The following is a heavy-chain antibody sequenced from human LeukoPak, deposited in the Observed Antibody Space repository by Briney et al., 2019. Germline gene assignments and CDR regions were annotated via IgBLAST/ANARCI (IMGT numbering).Heavy chain of an antibody. Sequence: SETLSLTCAVSGGSISSSNWWSWVRQPPGKGLEWIGEIYHSGSTYYNPSLKSRVTISVDTSKNQFSLKLSSVTAADTAVYYCARDRMDDILTGYSPPFDYWGQGTLVTVSS. J-gene: IGHJ4*02. CDR2: IYHSGST. CDR3: ARDRMDDILTGYSPPFDY. CDR1: GGSISSSNW. V-gene: IGHV4-4*02. D-gene: IGHD3-9*01.